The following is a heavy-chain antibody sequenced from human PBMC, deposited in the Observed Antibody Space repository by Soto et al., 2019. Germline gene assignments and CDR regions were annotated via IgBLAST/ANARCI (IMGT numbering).Heavy chain of an antibody. D-gene: IGHD3-22*01. CDR2: IYSLGNT. Sequence: SATLSLTCTVSGGSISRSSYYWGWLRQPPGQGLEWLGTIYSLGNTYYCPSLKSRVTISVDKSMSQLFLKLSSVTAPDTAVYYCARQIYDRSGYYYAYWGQGTLVTVFS. CDR1: GGSISRSSYY. J-gene: IGHJ4*02. V-gene: IGHV4-39*01. CDR3: ARQIYDRSGYYYAY.